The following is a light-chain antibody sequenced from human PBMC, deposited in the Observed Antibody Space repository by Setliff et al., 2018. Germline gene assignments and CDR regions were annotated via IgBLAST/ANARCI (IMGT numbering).Light chain of an antibody. CDR1: SSDVASYNY. CDR2: DVT. V-gene: IGLV2-8*01. Sequence: SALTQSASVSGSPGQSITISCTGTSSDVASYNYVSWYQQYPGKAPQLLIYDVTRRPSGVPDRFSGSKSGNTASLTVSGLQAEDEADYYCSSYVGGNNFVFGSWTKVTVL. CDR3: SSYVGGNNFV. J-gene: IGLJ1*01.